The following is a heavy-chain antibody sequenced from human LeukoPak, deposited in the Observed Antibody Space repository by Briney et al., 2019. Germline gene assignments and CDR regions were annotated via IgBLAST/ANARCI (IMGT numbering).Heavy chain of an antibody. J-gene: IGHJ1*01. V-gene: IGHV3-21*01. D-gene: IGHD4-17*01. Sequence: PGGSLRLSCAASGFTFSSCSMNWVRQAPGKGLEWVSSISRSSRHLYYADSVKGRFTISRDDAKNSVYLQMNSLRADETAVYYCVRDFDTVTTAYLQLWGQGTLVTVSS. CDR2: ISRSSRHL. CDR3: VRDFDTVTTAYLQL. CDR1: GFTFSSCS.